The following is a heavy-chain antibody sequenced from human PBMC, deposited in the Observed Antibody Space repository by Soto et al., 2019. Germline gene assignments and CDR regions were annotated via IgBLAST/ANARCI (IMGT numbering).Heavy chain of an antibody. CDR1: GGSFSGYY. CDR3: ARGRRQLVKYFDY. CDR2: INHSGST. D-gene: IGHD6-6*01. V-gene: IGHV4-34*01. Sequence: PSETLSLTCAVYGGSFSGYYWSWIRQPPGKGLEWIGEINHSGSTNYNPSLKSRVTISVDTSKNQFSLKLSSVTAADTAVYYCARGRRQLVKYFDYWGQGTLVTVSS. J-gene: IGHJ4*02.